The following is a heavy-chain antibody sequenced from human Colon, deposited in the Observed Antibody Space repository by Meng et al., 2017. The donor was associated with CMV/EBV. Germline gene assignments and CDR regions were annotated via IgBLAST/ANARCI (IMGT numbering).Heavy chain of an antibody. CDR3: SRRWEGVGNYYFD. V-gene: IGHV3-73*01. D-gene: IGHD3/OR15-3a*01. CDR2: IKTRAHNYAT. J-gene: IGHJ4*02. CDR1: RFTFSGST. Sequence: GESLKISCTASRFTFSGSTMHWVRQAPGKGLEWLGRIKTRAHNYATAYAASVNGRFTISRDDAKNTASLLINGLRPDDTAMYYCSRRWEGVGNYYFDWGPGTPVTVSS.